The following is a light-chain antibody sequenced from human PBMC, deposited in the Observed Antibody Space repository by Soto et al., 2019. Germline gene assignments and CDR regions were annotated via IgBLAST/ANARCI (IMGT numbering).Light chain of an antibody. J-gene: IGKJ4*01. CDR2: GAS. V-gene: IGKV3-20*01. CDR3: QQYGSSPRA. Sequence: PGERATLSCRASQSVRSNYLAWYQQKPGRAPRLLIYGASSRATGIPDRFSGSGSGTDFTLTISRLEPEDFVVYYCQQYGSSPRAFGGGTKVEI. CDR1: QSVRSNY.